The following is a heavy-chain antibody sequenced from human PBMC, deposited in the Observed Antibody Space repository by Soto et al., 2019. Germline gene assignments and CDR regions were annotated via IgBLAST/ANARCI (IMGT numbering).Heavy chain of an antibody. V-gene: IGHV3-21*01. CDR2: ISSSSSYI. CDR3: ARARAYYYDSSGSPDY. Sequence: PGGSLRLSCAASGFTFSSYSMDWVRQAPGKGLEWVSSISSSSSYIYYADSVKGRFTISRDNAKNSLYLQMNSLRAEDTAVYYCARARAYYYDSSGSPDYWGQGTQVTVSS. J-gene: IGHJ4*02. D-gene: IGHD3-22*01. CDR1: GFTFSSYS.